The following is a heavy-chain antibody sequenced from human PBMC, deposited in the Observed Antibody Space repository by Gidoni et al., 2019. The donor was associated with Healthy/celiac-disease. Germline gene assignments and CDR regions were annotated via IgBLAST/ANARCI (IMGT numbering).Heavy chain of an antibody. J-gene: IGHJ3*02. CDR3: ARAADYYDSSGQFGYAFDI. CDR1: GGSLSSGDYY. Sequence: QVQLQESGPGLVKPSQTLSLTCTVSGGSLSSGDYYWSWIRQPPGKGLEWIGYIYYSGSTYYNPSLKSRVTISVDTSKNQFSLKLSSVTAADTAVYYCARAADYYDSSGQFGYAFDIWGQGTMVTVSS. V-gene: IGHV4-30-4*01. D-gene: IGHD3-22*01. CDR2: IYYSGST.